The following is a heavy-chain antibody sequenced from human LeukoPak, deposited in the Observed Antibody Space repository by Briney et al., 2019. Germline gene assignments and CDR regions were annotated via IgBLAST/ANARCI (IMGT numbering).Heavy chain of an antibody. V-gene: IGHV3-30*03. Sequence: QPGGSLRLSCAASGFTFSSYWMHWVRQAPGKGLEWVAVISYDGSNKYYADFVKGRFTISRDNSKNTLYLQMNSLRAEDTAVYYCARDSGFSGTQRGEYWGPGTLVTVSS. CDR2: ISYDGSNK. D-gene: IGHD3/OR15-3a*01. CDR1: GFTFSSYW. CDR3: ARDSGFSGTQRGEY. J-gene: IGHJ4*02.